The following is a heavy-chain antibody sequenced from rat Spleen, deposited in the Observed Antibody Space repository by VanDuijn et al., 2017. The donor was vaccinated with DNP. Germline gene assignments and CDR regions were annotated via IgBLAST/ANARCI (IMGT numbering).Heavy chain of an antibody. Sequence: EVQLVETGGGLVQPGRSLKLSCVASGFTFSGYWMYWIRQAPGKGLEWIASINPDGGRTYYPDSVKGRFTISRDNAENTVYLQMNSLRSEDTATYYCSKGEQFDYWGQGVMVTVSS. CDR3: SKGEQFDY. CDR1: GFTFSGYW. J-gene: IGHJ2*01. V-gene: IGHV5-58*01. CDR2: INPDGGRT.